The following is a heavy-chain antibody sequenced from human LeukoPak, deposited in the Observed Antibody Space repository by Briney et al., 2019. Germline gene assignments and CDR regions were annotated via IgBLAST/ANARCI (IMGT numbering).Heavy chain of an antibody. CDR3: AREGYNWNDVRAFDI. J-gene: IGHJ3*02. D-gene: IGHD1-1*01. Sequence: PETLSLTCTVPGGSISSYYWSWIRQPPGKGLEWIGYIYYSGSTNYNPSLKSRVTISVYTSKNQFSLKLSSVTAADTAVYYCAREGYNWNDVRAFDIWGQGTMVTVSS. V-gene: IGHV4-59*01. CDR1: GGSISSYY. CDR2: IYYSGST.